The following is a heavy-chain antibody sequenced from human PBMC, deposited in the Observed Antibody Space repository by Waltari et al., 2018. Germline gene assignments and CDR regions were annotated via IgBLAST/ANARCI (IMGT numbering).Heavy chain of an antibody. V-gene: IGHV1-8*01. CDR1: GYTFTSYA. D-gene: IGHD2-15*01. J-gene: IGHJ2*01. CDR3: ASALLDMWSFDL. CDR2: VNPNSGNT. Sequence: QVQLVQSGAEVKKPGASVKVSCKASGYTFTSYALNWVRQATGQGREWMGWVNPNSGNTGYAQKFQGRVTMTRNTSISTAYMELSSLRSEDTAVYYCASALLDMWSFDLWGRGTLVTVSS.